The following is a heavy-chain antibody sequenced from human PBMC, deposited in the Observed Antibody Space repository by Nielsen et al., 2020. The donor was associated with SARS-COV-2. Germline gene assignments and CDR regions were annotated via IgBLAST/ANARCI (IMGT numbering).Heavy chain of an antibody. CDR3: AKDQTEGVAGNYHYYGMDV. CDR1: WFAFDDYA. CDR2: INWNGGNI. Sequence: SLKISCAASWFAFDDYAMHWVRQAPGKGLEWVSGINWNGGNIGYADSVKGRFTISRDNAKNSLYLQMNSLRDEDTALYYCAKDQTEGVAGNYHYYGMDVWGQGTTVTVSS. J-gene: IGHJ6*02. V-gene: IGHV3-9*01. D-gene: IGHD6-19*01.